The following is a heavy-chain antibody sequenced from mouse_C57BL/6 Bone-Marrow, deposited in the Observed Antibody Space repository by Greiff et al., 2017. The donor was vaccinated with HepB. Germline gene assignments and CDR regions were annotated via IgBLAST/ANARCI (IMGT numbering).Heavy chain of an antibody. CDR3: ARLTYYGSSSFAMDY. D-gene: IGHD1-1*01. CDR2: INPNNGGT. V-gene: IGHV1-18*01. CDR1: GYTFTDYN. J-gene: IGHJ4*01. Sequence: EVKLQESGPELVKPGASVKIPCKASGYTFTDYNMDWVKQSHGKSLEWIGDINPNNGGTIYNQKFKGKATLTVDKSSSTAYMELRSLTSEDTAVYYCARLTYYGSSSFAMDYWGQGTSVTVSS.